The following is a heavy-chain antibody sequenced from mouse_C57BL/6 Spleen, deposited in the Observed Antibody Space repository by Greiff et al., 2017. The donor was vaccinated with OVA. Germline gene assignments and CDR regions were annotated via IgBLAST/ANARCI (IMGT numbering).Heavy chain of an antibody. V-gene: IGHV14-4*01. J-gene: IGHJ3*01. D-gene: IGHD2-10*01. CDR3: TTPLLWFAY. CDR2: IDPENGDT. Sequence: VQLQQSGAELVRPGASVKLSCTASGFNIKDDYMHWVKQRPEQGLEWIGGIDPENGDTEYASKFQGKATITADTSSNTAYLQLSSLTSEDTAVYYCTTPLLWFAYWGQGTLVTVSA. CDR1: GFNIKDDY.